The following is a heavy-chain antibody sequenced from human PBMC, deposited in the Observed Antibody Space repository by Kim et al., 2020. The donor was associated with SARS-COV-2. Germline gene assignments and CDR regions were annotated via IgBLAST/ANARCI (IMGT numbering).Heavy chain of an antibody. Sequence: ASVKVSCKASGYTFTGYYMHWVRQAPGQGLEWMGRINPNSGGTNYAQKFQGRVTMTRDTSISTAYMELSRLRSDDTAVYYCARGVGRTMVRDSYGMDVWGQGTTVTVSS. CDR3: ARGVGRTMVRDSYGMDV. V-gene: IGHV1-2*06. D-gene: IGHD3-10*01. CDR2: INPNSGGT. CDR1: GYTFTGYY. J-gene: IGHJ6*02.